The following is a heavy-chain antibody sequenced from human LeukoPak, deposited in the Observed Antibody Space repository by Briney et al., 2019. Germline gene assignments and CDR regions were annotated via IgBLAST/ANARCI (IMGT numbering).Heavy chain of an antibody. D-gene: IGHD3-22*01. V-gene: IGHV4-31*03. Sequence: SDTLALTCTVSGRSISSGGYYWSWIRQHPGKGLEWIGYIYYSGSTYYNPSLKSRVTISVDTSKNQFSLKLSSVTAADTAVYYCARDAPYYYDSSGSVAFDIWGQGTMVTVSS. J-gene: IGHJ3*02. CDR1: GRSISSGGYY. CDR2: IYYSGST. CDR3: ARDAPYYYDSSGSVAFDI.